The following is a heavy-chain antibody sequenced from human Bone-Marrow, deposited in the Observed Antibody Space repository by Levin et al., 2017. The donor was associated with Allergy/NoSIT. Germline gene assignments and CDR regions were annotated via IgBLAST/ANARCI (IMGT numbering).Heavy chain of an antibody. J-gene: IGHJ4*02. D-gene: IGHD1-26*01. V-gene: IGHV4-30-4*01. CDR1: GASISSDDDY. CDR2: VYFSRST. CDR3: ARAGGVNSGALPDWYYFDY. Sequence: SQTLSLTCSVSGASISSDDDYWAWIRQPPGKGLEWIGFVYFSRSTYYNPSLRSRASISKDTSKNQFSLKLSSVTAADSAVYFCARAGGVNSGALPDWYYFDYWGRGSHVTVSP.